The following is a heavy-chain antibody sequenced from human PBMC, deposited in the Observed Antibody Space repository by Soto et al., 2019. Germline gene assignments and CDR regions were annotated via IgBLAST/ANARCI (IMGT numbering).Heavy chain of an antibody. J-gene: IGHJ6*02. CDR1: GYSFTNYW. CDR3: ARHDCSSTRCYNFGMDV. D-gene: IGHD2-2*02. CDR2: IDPSDSYI. V-gene: IGHV5-10-1*01. Sequence: PXESLKISCKGSGYSFTNYWISLVRQMPGKGLEWMGRIDPSDSYIKYSPSFQGHVTISADNSISTAYLQWSSLKASDTAMYYCARHDCSSTRCYNFGMDVWGQGTTVTVSS.